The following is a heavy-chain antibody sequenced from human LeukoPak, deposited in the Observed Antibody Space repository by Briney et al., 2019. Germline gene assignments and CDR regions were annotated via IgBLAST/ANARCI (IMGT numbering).Heavy chain of an antibody. CDR2: ISSSSSYI. V-gene: IGHV3-21*01. Sequence: PGGSLRLSCAASGFTFSSYSMNWVPQAPGKGLEWVSSISSSSSYIYYADSVKGRFTISRDNAKNSLYLQMNSLGAEDTAVYYCAKDTAMGYYYGMDVWGQGTTVTVSS. CDR1: GFTFSSYS. CDR3: AKDTAMGYYYGMDV. J-gene: IGHJ6*02. D-gene: IGHD5-18*01.